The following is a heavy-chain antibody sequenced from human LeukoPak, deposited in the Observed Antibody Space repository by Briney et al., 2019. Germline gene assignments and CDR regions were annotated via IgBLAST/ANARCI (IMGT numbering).Heavy chain of an antibody. CDR3: ALGPPIGRG. J-gene: IGHJ4*02. Sequence: ASVKVSCKASGGTFSSYAISWVRQAPGQGLEWMGGIIPIFGTANYAQKLQGRVTMTTDTSTSTAYMELRSLRSDDTAVYYCALGPPIGRGWGQGTLVTVSS. CDR1: GGTFSSYA. D-gene: IGHD2/OR15-2a*01. CDR2: IIPIFGTA. V-gene: IGHV1-69*05.